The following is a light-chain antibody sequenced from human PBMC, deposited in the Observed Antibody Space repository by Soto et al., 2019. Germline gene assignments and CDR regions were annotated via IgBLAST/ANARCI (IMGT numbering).Light chain of an antibody. V-gene: IGLV4-69*01. CDR3: QTWGTGIHV. CDR1: SGHNSYA. Sequence: QLVLTQSPSASASLGASVKLTCTLSSGHNSYAIAWHQQQPEKGPRYLMKLNSDGSHSKGDGIPDRFSGSSSGAERYLIISSLQSEDEADYYCQTWGTGIHVFGTGTKVTVL. J-gene: IGLJ1*01. CDR2: LNSDGSH.